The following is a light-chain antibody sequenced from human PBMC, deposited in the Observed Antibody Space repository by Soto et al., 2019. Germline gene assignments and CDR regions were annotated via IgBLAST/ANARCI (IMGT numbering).Light chain of an antibody. CDR1: QSISSW. CDR2: DAS. Sequence: DIQMTQSPSTLSASVGDRVTITCRASQSISSWLAWYQQKPGQAPKVLNYDASSLESGVPSRFSGSGSGTEFTLTISSLQTDDFATYYCLQYNGYSSFTFGHGTKLEIK. V-gene: IGKV1-5*01. J-gene: IGKJ2*01. CDR3: LQYNGYSSFT.